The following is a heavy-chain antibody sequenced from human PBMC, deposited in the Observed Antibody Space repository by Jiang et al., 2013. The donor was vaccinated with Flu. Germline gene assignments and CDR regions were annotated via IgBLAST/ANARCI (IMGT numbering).Heavy chain of an antibody. CDR1: GYTFTSYW. CDR2: IYPGDSDA. V-gene: IGHV5-51*01. Sequence: GAEVKKPGESLKISCKGSGYTFTSYWIGWVRQMPGKGLDWIGIIYPGDSDARYSPSFEGQVTISADKSITTAFLQWSSLKASDTAMYYCVRQVWFGESDFYYGMDVWGQGTTVTVSS. J-gene: IGHJ6*02. D-gene: IGHD3-10*01. CDR3: VRQVWFGESDFYYGMDV.